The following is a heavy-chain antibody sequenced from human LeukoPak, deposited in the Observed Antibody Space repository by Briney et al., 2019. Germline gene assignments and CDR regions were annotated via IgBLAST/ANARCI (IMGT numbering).Heavy chain of an antibody. Sequence: PSETLSLTCTVSGGSISSYYWSWIRQPPGKGLEWIGYIYYSGSTNYNPSLKSRVTISVDTSKNQFSLKLSSVTAADTAVYYCAIYHGITMVRRGGFDPWGQGTLVTVSS. CDR3: AIYHGITMVRRGGFDP. CDR2: IYYSGST. J-gene: IGHJ5*02. V-gene: IGHV4-59*08. D-gene: IGHD3-10*01. CDR1: GGSISSYY.